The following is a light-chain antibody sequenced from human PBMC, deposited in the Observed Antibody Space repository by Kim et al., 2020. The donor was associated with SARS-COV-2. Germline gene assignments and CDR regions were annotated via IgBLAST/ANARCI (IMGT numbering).Light chain of an antibody. CDR1: SSDVGGYNY. J-gene: IGLJ2*01. Sequence: QSALTQPASVSGSPGQSITISCTGTSSDVGGYNYVSWYQQHPGKAPKLMIYDVSNRPSGVSTRFSGSKSGNTASLTISGLQAEDEAVYYCGSYTSSDSPVLFGGGTQLTVL. CDR2: DVS. V-gene: IGLV2-14*03. CDR3: GSYTSSDSPVL.